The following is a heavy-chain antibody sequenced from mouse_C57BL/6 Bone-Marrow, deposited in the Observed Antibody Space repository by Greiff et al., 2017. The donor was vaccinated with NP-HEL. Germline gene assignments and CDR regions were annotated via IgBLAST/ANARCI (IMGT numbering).Heavy chain of an antibody. Sequence: VQLQQSGAELVRPGASVKLSCTASGFNIKDDYMHWVKQRPEQGLEWIGWIDPENGDTEYAPKFQGKATITADTSSNTAYLQLSSLTSEDTAVYYCTKLVDYFDYWGQGTTLTVSS. CDR3: TKLVDYFDY. V-gene: IGHV14-4*01. D-gene: IGHD1-1*01. CDR1: GFNIKDDY. CDR2: IDPENGDT. J-gene: IGHJ2*01.